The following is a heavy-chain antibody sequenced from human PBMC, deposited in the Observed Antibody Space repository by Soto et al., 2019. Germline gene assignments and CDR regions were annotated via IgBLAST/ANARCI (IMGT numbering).Heavy chain of an antibody. V-gene: IGHV4-31*02. Sequence: WTWIRQHPGKGLEWIGYIYDSGSAFYNPSLKSRVTMSVYTSKNQFSLNLRSVTAADTAVFYCARGILRPNHYMDVWGKGTAVAVSS. D-gene: IGHD1-26*01. CDR2: IYDSGSA. J-gene: IGHJ6*03. CDR3: ARGILRPNHYMDV.